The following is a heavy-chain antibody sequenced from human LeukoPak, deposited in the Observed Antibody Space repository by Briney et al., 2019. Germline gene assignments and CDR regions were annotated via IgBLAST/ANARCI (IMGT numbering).Heavy chain of an antibody. J-gene: IGHJ4*02. V-gene: IGHV1-8*02. Sequence: ASVKVSCKASGGTFSSYAISWVRQAPGQGLEWMGWMNPNSGNRGYAQKFQGRVTMTRNTSISTAYMELSSLRSEDTAVYYCARGYSSGPDYFDYWGQGTLVTVSS. CDR1: GGTFSSYA. CDR3: ARGYSSGPDYFDY. CDR2: MNPNSGNR. D-gene: IGHD6-19*01.